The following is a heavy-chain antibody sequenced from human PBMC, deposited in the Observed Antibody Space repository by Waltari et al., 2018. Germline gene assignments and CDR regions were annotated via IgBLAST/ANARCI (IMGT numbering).Heavy chain of an antibody. CDR2: IYSGGST. V-gene: IGHV3-53*04. CDR3: ARGLDDFWSGAFDI. Sequence: EVQLVESGGGLVQPGGSLRLSCAASGFTVSSNYMSWFRKAPGKGLECVSVIYSGGSTYYADSVKGRFTISRHNSKNTLYLQMNSLRAEDTAVYYCARGLDDFWSGAFDIWGQGTMVTVSS. D-gene: IGHD3-3*01. CDR1: GFTVSSNY. J-gene: IGHJ3*02.